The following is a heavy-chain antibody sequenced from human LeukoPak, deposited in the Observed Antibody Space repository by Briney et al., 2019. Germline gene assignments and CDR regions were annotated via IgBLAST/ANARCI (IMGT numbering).Heavy chain of an antibody. CDR1: GFTLSSYG. Sequence: GRSLRLSCTASGFTLSSYGMHWVRQAPGKGLEWVAVISYDGSXKYXAXSVKGRFTISRDNSKNTLYLQMNSLRAEDTAVYYCAPPAAMVDYWGQGTLVTVSS. J-gene: IGHJ4*02. D-gene: IGHD2-2*01. CDR3: APPAAMVDY. CDR2: ISYDGSXK. V-gene: IGHV3-30*19.